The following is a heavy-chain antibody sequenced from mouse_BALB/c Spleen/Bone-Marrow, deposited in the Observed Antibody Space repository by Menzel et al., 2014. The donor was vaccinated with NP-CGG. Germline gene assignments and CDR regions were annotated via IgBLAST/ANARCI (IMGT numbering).Heavy chain of an antibody. J-gene: IGHJ4*01. CDR1: GYAFTNYL. Sequence: QVQLQQSGAELVRLGTSVKVSCKASGYAFTNYLIEWVKQRPGQGLEWIGVINPGSGGTNYNEKFKGKATLTADKSSSTAYMQLSSLTSDDSAVYFCARDGDYDEGYAMDYWGQGTSVTVSS. CDR3: ARDGDYDEGYAMDY. D-gene: IGHD2-4*01. CDR2: INPGSGGT. V-gene: IGHV1-54*01.